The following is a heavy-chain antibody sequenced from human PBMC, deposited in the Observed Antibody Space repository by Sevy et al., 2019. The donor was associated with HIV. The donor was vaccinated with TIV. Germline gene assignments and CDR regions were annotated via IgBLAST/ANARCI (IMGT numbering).Heavy chain of an antibody. CDR3: VRAIAADGSF. CDR1: GFTLNNYW. Sequence: GGSLRLSCAASGFTLNNYWMNWVRQAPGKGLEWVANIKQDGSVKDYVDSVKGRFTISRDNARNLVFLQMNSLRVEDTALYYCVRAIAADGSFWGQGTLVTVSS. J-gene: IGHJ4*02. V-gene: IGHV3-7*01. CDR2: IKQDGSVK. D-gene: IGHD6-13*01.